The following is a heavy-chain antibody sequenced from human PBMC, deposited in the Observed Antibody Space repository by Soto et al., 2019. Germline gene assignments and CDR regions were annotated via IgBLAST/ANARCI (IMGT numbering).Heavy chain of an antibody. V-gene: IGHV4-39*01. CDR3: ARPRGRYYYYGMDV. J-gene: IGHJ6*02. D-gene: IGHD1-26*01. CDR1: GGSLSRSSYY. CDR2: IYYSGST. Sequence: PSETLSLTSTVSGGSLSRSSYYWGWVRQPPGRGLEWIGSIYYSGSTYYNPSLKSRVTISVDTSKNQFSLKLSSVTAADTAVYYCARPRGRYYYYGMDVWGQGTTVT.